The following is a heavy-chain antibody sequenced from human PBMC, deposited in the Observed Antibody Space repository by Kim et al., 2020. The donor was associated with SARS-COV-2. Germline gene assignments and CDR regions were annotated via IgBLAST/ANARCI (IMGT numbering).Heavy chain of an antibody. CDR3: ARHRRAGIVATMRDFDY. Sequence: SETLSLTCTVSGGSISSSSYYWGWIRQPPGKGLEWIGSIYYSGSTYYNPSLKSRVTISVDPSKNQFSLKLSSVTAADTAVYYCARHRRAGIVATMRDFDYWGQGTLVTVSS. V-gene: IGHV4-39*01. D-gene: IGHD5-12*01. CDR1: GGSISSSSYY. J-gene: IGHJ4*02. CDR2: IYYSGST.